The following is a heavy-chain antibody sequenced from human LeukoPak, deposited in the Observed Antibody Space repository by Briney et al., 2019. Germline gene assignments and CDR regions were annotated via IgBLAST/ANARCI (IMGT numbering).Heavy chain of an antibody. CDR1: GFTFSNYA. CDR3: AKGIYSSGWSYFDY. D-gene: IGHD6-19*01. CDR2: ISYDGTKE. V-gene: IGHV3-30*07. J-gene: IGHJ4*01. Sequence: GGSLRLSCAASGFTFSNYAMHWVRQAPGKGLEWVAVISYDGTKEYYADSVKGRFTISRDNSKNTLYLQMNSLRAEDTAVYYCAKGIYSSGWSYFDYWGHGTLVTVSS.